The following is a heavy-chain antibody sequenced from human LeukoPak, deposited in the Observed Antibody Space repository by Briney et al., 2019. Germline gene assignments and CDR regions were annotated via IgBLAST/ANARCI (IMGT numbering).Heavy chain of an antibody. V-gene: IGHV3-48*01. D-gene: IGHD3-22*01. CDR1: GFTFSSYS. CDR3: ARDRYYDSSGYYAQ. Sequence: PGGSLRLSCAASGFTFSSYSMNWVRQAPWKGLEWVSYISSSSSTIYYADSVKGRFTISRDNAKNSLYLQMNSLRAEDTAVYYCARDRYYDSSGYYAQWGQGTLVTVSS. J-gene: IGHJ4*02. CDR2: ISSSSSTI.